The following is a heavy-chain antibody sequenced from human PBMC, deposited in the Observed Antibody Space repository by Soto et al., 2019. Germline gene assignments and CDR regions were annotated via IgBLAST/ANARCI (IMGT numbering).Heavy chain of an antibody. CDR1: GGSISSYY. CDR3: AREYSYGPDAFDI. J-gene: IGHJ3*02. Sequence: ASETLSLTCTVSGGSISSYYWSWIRQPPGKGLEWIGYIYYSGSTNYNPSLKSRVTISVDTSKNQFSLKLSSVTAADTAVYYCAREYSYGPDAFDIWGQGTMVTVSS. V-gene: IGHV4-59*01. D-gene: IGHD5-18*01. CDR2: IYYSGST.